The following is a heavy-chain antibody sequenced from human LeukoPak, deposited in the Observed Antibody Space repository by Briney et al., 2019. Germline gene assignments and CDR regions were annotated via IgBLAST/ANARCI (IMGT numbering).Heavy chain of an antibody. J-gene: IGHJ4*02. CDR2: LYACGFT. D-gene: IGHD3-22*01. V-gene: IGHV3-66*01. CDR1: GYSVTTNY. CDR3: ARFASSVSSHPVDY. Sequence: GGSLRLSCAASGYSVTTNYMTWVRQAPGKGLEWVSLLYACGFTQYADSVKGRFTISRDSSKNTLYLQMDNLRMEDTAVYYCARFASSVSSHPVDYWGQGTLVTVSS.